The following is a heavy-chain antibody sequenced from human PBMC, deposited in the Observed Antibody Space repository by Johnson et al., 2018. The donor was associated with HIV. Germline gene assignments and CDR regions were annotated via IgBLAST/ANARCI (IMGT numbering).Heavy chain of an antibody. CDR1: GFTFDDYA. V-gene: IGHV3-30*04. Sequence: QVQLVESGGGLVQPGRSLRLSCAASGFTFDDYAVHWVRQAPGKGLEWVAVISYDGSNGNYAESVKGRFTISRDNSKNTLNLQMSSLRAEDTAVYYCAREIAVAEAATLTSGILDIWGQGTMVTVSS. CDR3: AREIAVAEAATLTSGILDI. D-gene: IGHD2-15*01. J-gene: IGHJ3*02. CDR2: ISYDGSNG.